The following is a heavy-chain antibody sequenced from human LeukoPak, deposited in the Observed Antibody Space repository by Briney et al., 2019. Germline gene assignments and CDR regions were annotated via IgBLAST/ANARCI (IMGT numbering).Heavy chain of an antibody. CDR1: GGSMSNYY. V-gene: IGHV4-59*08. CDR2: IYYSGSA. J-gene: IGHJ4*02. D-gene: IGHD1-26*01. Sequence: SETLSLTCTVSGGSMSNYYWSWIRQPPGKGLEWIGYIYYSGSANYNPSLKSRVTISVDTSKNQFSLKLSSVTAADTAVYYCARWGGSNSGSYVGGDYWGKGTLVTVSS. CDR3: ARWGGSNSGSYVGGDY.